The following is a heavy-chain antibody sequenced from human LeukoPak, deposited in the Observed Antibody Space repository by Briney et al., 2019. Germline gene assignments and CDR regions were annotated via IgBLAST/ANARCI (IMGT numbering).Heavy chain of an antibody. CDR2: IGTTSSYT. CDR1: GFTFSDHY. V-gene: IGHV3-11*06. D-gene: IGHD2-8*01. CDR3: AKELMGFDY. J-gene: IGHJ4*02. Sequence: PGGSLRLSCAVSGFTFSDHYMSWIRQAPGKGLEWVSYIGTTSSYTDYADSLRGRFTISRDNAKNSLYLQMNSLRAEDTAVYYCAKELMGFDYWGQGSLVTVPS.